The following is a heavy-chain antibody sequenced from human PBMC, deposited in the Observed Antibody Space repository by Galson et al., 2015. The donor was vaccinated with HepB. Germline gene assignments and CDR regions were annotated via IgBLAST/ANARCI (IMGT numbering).Heavy chain of an antibody. J-gene: IGHJ1*01. CDR2: IWYDGSNK. V-gene: IGHV3-33*01. CDR3: ARGCGGSCYSYFQH. CDR1: GFTFSSYG. Sequence: SLRLSCAASGFTFSSYGMHWVRQAPGKGLEWVAVIWYDGSNKYYADSVKGRFTISRDNSKNTLYLQMNSLRAEDTAVYYCARGCGGSCYSYFQHWGQGTLVTVSS. D-gene: IGHD2-15*01.